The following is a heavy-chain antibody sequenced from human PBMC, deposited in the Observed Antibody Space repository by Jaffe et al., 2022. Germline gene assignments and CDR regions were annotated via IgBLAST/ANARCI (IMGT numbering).Heavy chain of an antibody. CDR1: GFTFMSYD. CDR2: ISGSGGRA. V-gene: IGHV3-23*01. CDR3: VKEDWNRYFYYMDA. J-gene: IGHJ6*03. Sequence: EVQLLESGGGLVQPGGSLRLSCEASGFTFMSYDISWVRQAPGKGLEWVSAISGSGGRAYYADSVKGRVTISRDNSKNMLYLQLNSLSAADTAVYYCVKEDWNRYFYYMDAWGKGTTVTVS. D-gene: IGHD1-1*01.